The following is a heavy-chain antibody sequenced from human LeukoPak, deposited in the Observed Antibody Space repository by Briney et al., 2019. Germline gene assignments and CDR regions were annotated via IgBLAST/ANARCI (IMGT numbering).Heavy chain of an antibody. D-gene: IGHD7-27*01. J-gene: IGHJ4*02. CDR2: LHNSGQT. CDR3: ARLGKEVTYRAYYLDY. Sequence: PSETLSLTCAVSGGSISSDYWSWIRQPPGKGLEYIGFLHNSGQTNYNPSLKSRVTISMDTSKNQFSLMLSPVTAADTAVYYCARLGKEVTYRAYYLDYWGQGTLVTVSS. CDR1: GGSISSDY. V-gene: IGHV4-59*12.